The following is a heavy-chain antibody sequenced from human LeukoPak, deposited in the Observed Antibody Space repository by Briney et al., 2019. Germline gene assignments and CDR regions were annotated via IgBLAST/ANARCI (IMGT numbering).Heavy chain of an antibody. CDR2: IWYGGSNK. D-gene: IGHD4-23*01. CDR1: GFTFSGFG. V-gene: IGHV3-33*01. Sequence: GGSLRLSCAASGFTFSGFGMHWVRQAPGKGLEWVAVIWYGGSNKYYADSVKGRFTISRDNPKNTLYVQMNSLRAEGTAVYYCARGRGADYGGNSGYFDYWGQGTLVTVSS. J-gene: IGHJ4*02. CDR3: ARGRGADYGGNSGYFDY.